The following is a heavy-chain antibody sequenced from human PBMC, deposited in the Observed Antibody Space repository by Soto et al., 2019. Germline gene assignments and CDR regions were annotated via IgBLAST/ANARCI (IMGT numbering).Heavy chain of an antibody. J-gene: IGHJ5*02. CDR2: IFSNDEK. V-gene: IGHV2-26*01. D-gene: IGHD5-12*01. CDR1: GFSLSNARMG. CDR3: ARTRARAPNNWFDP. Sequence: SGPTLVNPTETLTLTFTVSGFSLSNARMGVSWIRQPPGKALEWLAHIFSNDEKSYSTSLKSRLTISKDTSKSQVVLTMTNMDPVDTATYYCARTRARAPNNWFDPWGQGTLVTVSS.